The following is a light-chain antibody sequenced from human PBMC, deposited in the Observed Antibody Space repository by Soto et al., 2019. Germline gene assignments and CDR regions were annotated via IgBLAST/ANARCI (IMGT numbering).Light chain of an antibody. V-gene: IGKV3-15*01. Sequence: GERATLSCRASQSVNSNLAWYQQKPGQAPRLLVYGASTRATGIPARFSGSGSGTEFTLTINSLQSEDFAIYYCQQYFNWWTFGQGTKVDIK. J-gene: IGKJ1*01. CDR2: GAS. CDR1: QSVNSN. CDR3: QQYFNWWT.